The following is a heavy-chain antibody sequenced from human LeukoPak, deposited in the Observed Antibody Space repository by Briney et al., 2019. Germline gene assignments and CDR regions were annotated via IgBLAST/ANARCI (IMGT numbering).Heavy chain of an antibody. CDR1: GYTFTSNY. V-gene: IGHV1-46*01. D-gene: IGHD5-24*01. J-gene: IGHJ5*02. Sequence: ASVKVSCKAFGYTFTSNYMHWVRQAPGQGPEWMGVISPSGGSTTYAQKFQGRATLTRDMSTSTDYLELSSLRSDDTAVYYCARDNSARDEAWWFNPWGQGTLVTVSS. CDR3: ARDNSARDEAWWFNP. CDR2: ISPSGGST.